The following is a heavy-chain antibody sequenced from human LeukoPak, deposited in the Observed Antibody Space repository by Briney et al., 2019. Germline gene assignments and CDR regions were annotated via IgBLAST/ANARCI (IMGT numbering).Heavy chain of an antibody. CDR2: IRSDGINK. Sequence: GGSLRLSCAASGFTFSNYGMHWVRQAPGKGLEWVAFIRSDGINKYHADSVKGRFTISRDNSKNTLYLQMNSLRAEDTAVYYCAKLGKTENHYGSGRFSYYYYMDVWGKGTTVTISS. CDR1: GFTFSNYG. V-gene: IGHV3-30*02. J-gene: IGHJ6*03. D-gene: IGHD3-10*01. CDR3: AKLGKTENHYGSGRFSYYYYMDV.